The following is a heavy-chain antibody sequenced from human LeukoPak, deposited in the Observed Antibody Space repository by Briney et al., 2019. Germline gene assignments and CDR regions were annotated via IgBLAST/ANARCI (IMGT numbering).Heavy chain of an antibody. CDR3: ARVSGWYLDY. V-gene: IGHV3-21*01. Sequence: GGSLRLSCAASGSTFSSYSMNWVRQAPGKGLEWVSSISSSSSYIYYADSVKGRFTISRDNAKNSLYLQMNSLRAEDTAVYYCARVSGWYLDYWGQGTLVTVSS. J-gene: IGHJ4*02. CDR2: ISSSSSYI. CDR1: GSTFSSYS. D-gene: IGHD6-19*01.